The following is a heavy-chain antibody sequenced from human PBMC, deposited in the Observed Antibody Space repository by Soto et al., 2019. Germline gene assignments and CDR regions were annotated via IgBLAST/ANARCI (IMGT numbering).Heavy chain of an antibody. D-gene: IGHD2-2*02. CDR1: GFTFSSYG. Sequence: PGESLKISCAASGFTFSSYGMHWVRQAPGKGLEWVAVIWYDGSNKYYADSVKGRFTISRDNSKNTLYLQMNSLRAEDTAVYYCARDYCSRTSCYIFDYWGPGPLVTVSS. CDR3: ARDYCSRTSCYIFDY. CDR2: IWYDGSNK. V-gene: IGHV3-33*01. J-gene: IGHJ4*02.